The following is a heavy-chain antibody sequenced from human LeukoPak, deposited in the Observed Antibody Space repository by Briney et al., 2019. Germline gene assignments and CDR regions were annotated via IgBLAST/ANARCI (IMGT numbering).Heavy chain of an antibody. V-gene: IGHV5-51*01. Sequence: GESLKISRKGSGYSFTSYWIGWVRQMPGKGLEWMGIIYPGDSDTRYSPSFQGQVTISADKSISTAYLQWSSLKASDTAMYYCARLLWTRIAVAGHFDYWGQGTLVTVSS. CDR2: IYPGDSDT. J-gene: IGHJ4*02. D-gene: IGHD6-19*01. CDR1: GYSFTSYW. CDR3: ARLLWTRIAVAGHFDY.